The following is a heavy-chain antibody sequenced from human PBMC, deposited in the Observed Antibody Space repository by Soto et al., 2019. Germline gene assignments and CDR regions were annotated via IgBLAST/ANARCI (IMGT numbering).Heavy chain of an antibody. V-gene: IGHV4-31*03. CDR3: ARDRVRVAGTPYYYYGMDV. CDR1: GGSISSGGYY. Sequence: PSETLSLTCTVSGGSISSGGYYWSWIRQHPGKGLEWIGYIYYSGSTYYNPSLKSRVTISVDTSKNQFSLKLSSVTAADTAVYYCARDRVRVAGTPYYYYGMDVWGQGTTVTV. D-gene: IGHD2-15*01. CDR2: IYYSGST. J-gene: IGHJ6*02.